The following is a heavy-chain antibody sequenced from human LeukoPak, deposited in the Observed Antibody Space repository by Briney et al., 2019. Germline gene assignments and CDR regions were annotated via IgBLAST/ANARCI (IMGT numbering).Heavy chain of an antibody. CDR1: GGTFSEFD. J-gene: IGHJ2*01. V-gene: IGHV1-69*13. CDR3: ARNFVGAEVASPVTGYFAL. Sequence: PVASVKVSSKASGGTFSEFDISWVRQAPGQGLEWMGVIIPGSGTNYVDNLQGRLTITADESTNTAYMELRSLRSDDTAVYYCARNFVGAEVASPVTGYFALWGHGTLVTVSS. D-gene: IGHD5-12*01. CDR2: IIPGSGT.